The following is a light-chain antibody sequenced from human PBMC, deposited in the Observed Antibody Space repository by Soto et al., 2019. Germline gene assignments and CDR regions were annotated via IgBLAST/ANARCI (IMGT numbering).Light chain of an antibody. CDR1: QSVSSY. CDR3: QQYGSSFPT. Sequence: EIVLTQSPATLSLSPGERATLSCRASQSVSSYLAWYQQKPGQAPRLLIYDASNRATGIPARFSGSGSGTDFTLTISRLEPEDFVVYYCQQYGSSFPTFGQGTKV. J-gene: IGKJ1*01. V-gene: IGKV3-11*01. CDR2: DAS.